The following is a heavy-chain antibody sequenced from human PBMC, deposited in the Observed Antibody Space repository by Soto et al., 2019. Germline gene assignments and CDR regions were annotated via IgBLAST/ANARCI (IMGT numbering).Heavy chain of an antibody. CDR3: ARERTFGETKRTYVDG. J-gene: IGHJ6*03. V-gene: IGHV3-33*01. D-gene: IGHD3-10*01. CDR1: EFTFSRHG. Sequence: QVQLVESGGGVVQPGRSLRLSCAASEFTFSRHGMHWVRQAPGKGLQWVGVIWSDGSNEVYADSVKGRFIISKDNSKNSLYRQMNSLRAEDTAVYYCARERTFGETKRTYVDGWGTGIRVNVSS. CDR2: IWSDGSNE.